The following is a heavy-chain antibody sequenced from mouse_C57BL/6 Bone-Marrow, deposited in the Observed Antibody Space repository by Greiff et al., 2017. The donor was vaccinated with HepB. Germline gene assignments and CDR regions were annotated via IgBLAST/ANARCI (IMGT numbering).Heavy chain of an antibody. V-gene: IGHV1-81*01. CDR3: AKGYYGTDY. CDR1: GYTFTSYG. Sequence: VMLVESGAELARPGASVKLSCKASGYTFTSYGISWVKQRTGQGLEWIGVIYPRSGNTYYNEKFKGKATLTADKSSSTAYMELRSLTSEDSAVYFCAKGYYGTDYWGQGTTLTVSS. CDR2: IYPRSGNT. D-gene: IGHD1-1*01. J-gene: IGHJ2*01.